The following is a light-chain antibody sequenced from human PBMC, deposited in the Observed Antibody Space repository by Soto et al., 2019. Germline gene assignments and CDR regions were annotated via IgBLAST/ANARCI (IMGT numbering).Light chain of an antibody. CDR3: LQHTSYPWT. CDR1: QGISKY. Sequence: DIQMTQSPSAMSASVGDRVTITCRASQGISKYLAWSQQRPGKVPRRLVYAASSLQSGVPSRFSGSGSGTEFTLTISSLQPEDFGTYYCLQHTSYPWTFGQGIKVDIK. CDR2: AAS. J-gene: IGKJ1*01. V-gene: IGKV1-17*03.